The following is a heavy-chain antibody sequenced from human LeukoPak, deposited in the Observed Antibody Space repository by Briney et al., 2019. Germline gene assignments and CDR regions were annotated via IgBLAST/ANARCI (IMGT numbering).Heavy chain of an antibody. CDR2: IKSKTDGGTT. CDR3: TTDPRRFGERIDY. Sequence: KPGGSLRLSCAASGFTFSNAWMSWVRQAPGKGLEWVGRIKSKTDGGTTDYAAPVKGRFTISRDDSKNTLYLQMNSLKTEDTAVYYCTTDPRRFGERIDYWGQGTLVTVSS. V-gene: IGHV3-15*01. J-gene: IGHJ4*02. D-gene: IGHD3-10*01. CDR1: GFTFSNAW.